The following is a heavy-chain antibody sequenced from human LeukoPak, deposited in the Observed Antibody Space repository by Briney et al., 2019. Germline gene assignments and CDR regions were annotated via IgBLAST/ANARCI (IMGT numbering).Heavy chain of an antibody. D-gene: IGHD6-6*01. CDR1: GYTFNNYA. CDR2: INTNTGNP. Sequence: GASVKVSCKASGYTFNNYAMNWVRQAPGQGLEWMGWINTNTGNPTYAQGFTGRFIFSFDTSVSTAYLQISSLTAEDTAIYYCARVGRPFYYSYMDVWGKGTTVTVSS. CDR3: ARVGRPFYYSYMDV. J-gene: IGHJ6*03. V-gene: IGHV7-4-1*02.